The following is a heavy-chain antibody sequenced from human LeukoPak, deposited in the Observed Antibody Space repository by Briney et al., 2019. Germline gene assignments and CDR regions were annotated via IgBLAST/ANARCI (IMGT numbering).Heavy chain of an antibody. CDR2: IYSGGST. V-gene: IGHV3-53*01. Sequence: GGSLRLSCAASGFTVSSNYMSWVRQAPGKGLEWVSVIYSGGSTYYADSVKGRFTISRDNSKNTLYLQMNSLRVEDTAVYYCARGQSCGSTRCFFDYWGQGTLVTVSS. D-gene: IGHD2-2*01. CDR1: GFTVSSNY. CDR3: ARGQSCGSTRCFFDY. J-gene: IGHJ4*02.